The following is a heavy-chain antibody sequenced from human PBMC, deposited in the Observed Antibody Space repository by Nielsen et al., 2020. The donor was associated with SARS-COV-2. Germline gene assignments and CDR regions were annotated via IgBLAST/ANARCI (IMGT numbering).Heavy chain of an antibody. CDR2: ISSNGSDI. J-gene: IGHJ4*02. CDR1: GHFSWYS. V-gene: IGHV3-48*02. D-gene: IGHD3-3*01. CDR3: VRDREWAFDL. Sequence: GGSLRLSCEVAGHFSWYSFNWVRQAPGQGPEWISYISSNGSDISYARSVKGRFTISRDNAGNSLFLHMDSLRDEDTAVYYCVRDREWAFDLWGQGTLVTVSS.